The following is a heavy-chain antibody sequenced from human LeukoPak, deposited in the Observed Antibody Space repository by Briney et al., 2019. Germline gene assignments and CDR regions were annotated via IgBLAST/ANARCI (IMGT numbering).Heavy chain of an antibody. J-gene: IGHJ4*02. CDR3: ARWSVSGFDY. CDR2: IYYSGST. D-gene: IGHD1-26*01. CDR1: GGSIISSSYY. Sequence: SGARSLPCSVSGGSIISSSYYGGGIRQPPGRGGEGFVIIYYSGSTYYNPSLKSRVTTSVYTSKNQFSLKLSSVSPADTAVYYCARWSVSGFDYWGQGTVVTVSS. V-gene: IGHV4-39*01.